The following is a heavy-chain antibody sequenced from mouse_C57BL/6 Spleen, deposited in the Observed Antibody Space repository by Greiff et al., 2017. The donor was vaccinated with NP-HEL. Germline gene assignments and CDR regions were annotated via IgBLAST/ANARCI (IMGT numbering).Heavy chain of an antibody. CDR2: IWSGGST. Sequence: QVQLKQSGPGLVQPSQRLSITCTVSGFSLTSYGVHWVRQSPGKGLEWLGVIWSGGSTDYNAAFISRLSISKDNSKSQVFFKMNSLHADDTAIYYWARKSDYDGYAMDYWGQGTSVTGSS. CDR3: ARKSDYDGYAMDY. D-gene: IGHD2-4*01. V-gene: IGHV2-2*01. J-gene: IGHJ4*01. CDR1: GFSLTSYG.